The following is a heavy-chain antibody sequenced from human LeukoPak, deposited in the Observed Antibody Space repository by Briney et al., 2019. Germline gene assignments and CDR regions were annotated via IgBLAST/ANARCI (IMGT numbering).Heavy chain of an antibody. V-gene: IGHV3-23*01. D-gene: IGHD2-15*01. Sequence: PGGSLRLSCAASGFTFSSSGMSWVRQAPGKGLEWVSTIGRRTTTTYYADSVKGRFTISRDNSKNTLSLQMNSLRAEDTAVYYCASLRFAYGGQGTLVTVSP. CDR2: IGRRTTTT. CDR1: GFTFSSSG. CDR3: ASLRFAY. J-gene: IGHJ4*02.